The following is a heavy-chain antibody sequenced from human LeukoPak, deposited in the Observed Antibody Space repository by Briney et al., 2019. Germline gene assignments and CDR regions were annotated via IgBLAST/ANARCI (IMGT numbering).Heavy chain of an antibody. V-gene: IGHV4-59*08. D-gene: IGHD3-10*01. CDR1: GGTISSYY. Sequence: PSGTLSLTCTVSGGTISSYYWSWIRQPPGKGLEWIGYIYYSGSTNYNPSLKSRVTISVDTSKNQFSLKLSSVTAADTAVYYCARLWFGESTIFDYWGQGTLVTVSS. CDR3: ARLWFGESTIFDY. J-gene: IGHJ4*02. CDR2: IYYSGST.